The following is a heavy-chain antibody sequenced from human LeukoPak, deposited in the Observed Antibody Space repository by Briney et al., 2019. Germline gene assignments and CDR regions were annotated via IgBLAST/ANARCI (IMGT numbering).Heavy chain of an antibody. Sequence: SETLSLTCAVSGYSISSGYYWGWIRQPPEKGLEWIGSIYHSGSTDYNPSLKSRVTISVDTSKNQFSLKLSSVTAADTAVYYCARTILEYYYDSNGRYYFDYWGQGTLVTVSS. CDR1: GYSISSGYY. CDR2: IYHSGST. CDR3: ARTILEYYYDSNGRYYFDY. J-gene: IGHJ4*02. V-gene: IGHV4-38-2*01. D-gene: IGHD3-22*01.